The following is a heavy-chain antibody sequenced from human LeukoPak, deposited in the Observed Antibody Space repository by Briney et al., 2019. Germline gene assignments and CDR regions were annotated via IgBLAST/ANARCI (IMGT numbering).Heavy chain of an antibody. Sequence: GGSLRLSCAASGFTFSSYAMSWVRQALGKGLEWVSVISDSGGSTYSADSVKGRFTISRDNSKSTLYLQMNSLRAEDTAIYYCARRPGSGWYVLDYWGQGTLVTVSS. V-gene: IGHV3-23*01. CDR1: GFTFSSYA. CDR3: ARRPGSGWYVLDY. D-gene: IGHD6-19*01. CDR2: ISDSGGST. J-gene: IGHJ4*02.